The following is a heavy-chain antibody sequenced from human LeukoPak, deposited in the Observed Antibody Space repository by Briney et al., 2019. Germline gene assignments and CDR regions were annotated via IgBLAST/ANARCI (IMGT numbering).Heavy chain of an antibody. CDR1: GFTFSSYS. V-gene: IGHV3-48*01. Sequence: PGGSLRLSCAASGFTFSSYSMNWVRQAPGKGLEWVSYISSSSSTIYYADSVKGRFTISRDNAKNSLYLQMNSLRAEDTAVYYCASGSSGWYRDYWGQGTLVTVSS. J-gene: IGHJ4*02. CDR2: ISSSSSTI. D-gene: IGHD6-19*01. CDR3: ASGSSGWYRDY.